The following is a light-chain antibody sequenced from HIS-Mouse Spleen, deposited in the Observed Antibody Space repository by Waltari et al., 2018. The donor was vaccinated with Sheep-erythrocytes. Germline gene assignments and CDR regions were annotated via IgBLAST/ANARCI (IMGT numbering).Light chain of an antibody. CDR1: SSDVGGYNH. V-gene: IGLV2-11*01. Sequence: SALTQPRSVSGSPGQSVTISCTGTSSDVGGYNHVSWYQQHPGKAPKPMIYDVSKRPSGVTDRFSGSKSGNTASLTISGLQAEDEADYYCCSYASSYNHVFATGTKVTVL. CDR2: DVS. CDR3: CSYASSYNHV. J-gene: IGLJ1*01.